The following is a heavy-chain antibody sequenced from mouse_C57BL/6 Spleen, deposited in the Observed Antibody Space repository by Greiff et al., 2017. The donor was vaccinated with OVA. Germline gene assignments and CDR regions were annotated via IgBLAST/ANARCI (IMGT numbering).Heavy chain of an antibody. CDR3: TRREEPGKFAY. Sequence: QVQLKESGAELVRPGASVTLSCKASGYTFTDYEMHWVKQTPVHGLEWIGAIDPETGGTAYNQKFKGKAILTADKSSSTAYMELRSLTSEDSAVYYCTRREEPGKFAYWGQGTLVTVSA. V-gene: IGHV1-15*01. CDR1: GYTFTDYE. CDR2: IDPETGGT. J-gene: IGHJ3*01.